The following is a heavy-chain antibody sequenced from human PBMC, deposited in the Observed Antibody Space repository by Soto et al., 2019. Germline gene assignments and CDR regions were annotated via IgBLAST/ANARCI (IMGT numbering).Heavy chain of an antibody. J-gene: IGHJ6*02. CDR1: GGTFSSYA. D-gene: IGHD3-10*01. CDR2: IIPIFGTA. V-gene: IGHV1-69*13. CDR3: ARDNHELKARGGGGYYYYGMDV. Sequence: AASVKVSCKASGGTFSSYAISWVRQAPGQGLEWMGGIIPIFGTANYAQKFQGRVTITADESTSTAYMELSSLRSEDTAVYYCARDNHELKARGGGGYYYYGMDVWGQGTTVTVSS.